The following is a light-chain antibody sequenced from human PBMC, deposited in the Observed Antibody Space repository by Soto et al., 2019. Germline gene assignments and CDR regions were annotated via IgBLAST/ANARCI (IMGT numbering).Light chain of an antibody. Sequence: QPVLTQSPSASASLGASVNLTCTLSSGHSSYAIAWHQQQPQKGPRYLMKLNSDGSHSKGDGIPDRFSGSSSGAERYLTISSLQSEDDADYYCQTWGTGIQVFGGGTQLTVL. CDR1: SGHSSYA. CDR2: LNSDGSH. J-gene: IGLJ2*01. CDR3: QTWGTGIQV. V-gene: IGLV4-69*01.